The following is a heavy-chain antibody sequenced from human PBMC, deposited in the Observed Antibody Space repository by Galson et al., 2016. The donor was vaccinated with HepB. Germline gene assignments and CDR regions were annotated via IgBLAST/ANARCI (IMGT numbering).Heavy chain of an antibody. J-gene: IGHJ4*02. CDR3: AREAYFIDY. V-gene: IGHV1-18*01. D-gene: IGHD2/OR15-2a*01. Sequence: SVKVSCKASGYTFTNYGLTWVRQAPGQGLEWMGWISTYNNNTHYAQRLQGRVTMTTDTSTSTAYMELRSLRSDDTAVYYCAREAYFIDYWGQGTLVTVSS. CDR2: ISTYNNNT. CDR1: GYTFTNYG.